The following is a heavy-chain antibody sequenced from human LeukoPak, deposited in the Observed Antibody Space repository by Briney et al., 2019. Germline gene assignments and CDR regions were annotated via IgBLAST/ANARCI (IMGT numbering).Heavy chain of an antibody. V-gene: IGHV4-31*03. CDR3: ATSSSGPYYFDN. CDR2: IYYSGSS. J-gene: IGHJ4*02. Sequence: PSETLSLTCTVSGGSISSGGYYWSWIRQHPGKGLEWVGYIYYSGSSYYTPSLQGRLTISVDTSKNQFSLKLTSVAAADTAVYYCATSSSGPYYFDNWGQGTLVTVSS. D-gene: IGHD6-6*01. CDR1: GGSISSGGYY.